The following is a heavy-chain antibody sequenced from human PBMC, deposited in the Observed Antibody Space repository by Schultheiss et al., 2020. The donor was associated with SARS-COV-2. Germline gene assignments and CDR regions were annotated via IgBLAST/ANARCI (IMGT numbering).Heavy chain of an antibody. Sequence: SETLSLTCAVYGGSFSGYYWSWIRQPPGKGLEWIGYIYYSGSTNYNPSLKSRVTISVDTSKNQFSLKLSSVTAADTAVYYCAREVSSSWSRFGYNWFDPWGQGTLVTVSS. CDR2: IYYSGST. D-gene: IGHD6-13*01. CDR3: AREVSSSWSRFGYNWFDP. J-gene: IGHJ5*02. CDR1: GGSFSGYY. V-gene: IGHV4-59*01.